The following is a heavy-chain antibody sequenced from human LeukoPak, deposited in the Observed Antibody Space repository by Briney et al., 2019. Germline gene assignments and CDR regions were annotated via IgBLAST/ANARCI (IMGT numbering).Heavy chain of an antibody. Sequence: GASVKVSCKVSGYTLTELSMHWVRQAPGKGLEWMGGFDPEDGETIYAQKFQGRVTMTEDTSTDTAYMELSSLRSEDTAVYYCATDLRHPSAFDIWGQGTMVTVSS. V-gene: IGHV1-24*01. CDR3: ATDLRHPSAFDI. D-gene: IGHD3-9*01. CDR2: FDPEDGET. CDR1: GYTLTELS. J-gene: IGHJ3*02.